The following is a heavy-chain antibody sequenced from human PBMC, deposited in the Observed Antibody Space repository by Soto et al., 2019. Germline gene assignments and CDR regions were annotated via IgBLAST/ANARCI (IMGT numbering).Heavy chain of an antibody. J-gene: IGHJ4*02. CDR3: AREGHDSSGYSPYYFDY. CDR2: IYYSGST. Sequence: QVQLQESGPGLVKPSQTLSLTCTVSGGSISSGDYYWSWIRQPPGKGLEWIGYIYYSGSTYYNPSLKSRVTISGDTSKNQFSLKLSSVTAADTAVYYCAREGHDSSGYSPYYFDYWGQGTLVTVSS. D-gene: IGHD3-22*01. CDR1: GGSISSGDYY. V-gene: IGHV4-30-4*01.